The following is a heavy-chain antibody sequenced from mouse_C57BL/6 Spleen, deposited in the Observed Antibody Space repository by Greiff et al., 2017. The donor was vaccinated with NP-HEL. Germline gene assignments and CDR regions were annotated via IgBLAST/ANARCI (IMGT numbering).Heavy chain of an antibody. D-gene: IGHD1-1*01. Sequence: EVQLQQSGAELVRPGSSVKMSCKTSGYTFTSYGINWVKQRPGQGLEWIGYIYLGNGYTEYNEKFKGKATLTSDTSSSTAYMQLSSLTSEDSAIYFCARDPTTVAYWYFDVWGTGTTVTVSS. J-gene: IGHJ1*03. CDR1: GYTFTSYG. CDR2: IYLGNGYT. V-gene: IGHV1-58*01. CDR3: ARDPTTVAYWYFDV.